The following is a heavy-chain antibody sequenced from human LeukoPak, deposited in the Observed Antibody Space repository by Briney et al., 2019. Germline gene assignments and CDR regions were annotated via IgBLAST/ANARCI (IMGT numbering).Heavy chain of an antibody. CDR2: VSNDGNDK. V-gene: IGHV3-30*18. CDR3: AKASSYDSSGYYYYFDY. Sequence: PGGSLRLSCGASALTFSSYAMLWVRQAPGKGLEWVASVSNDGNDKNYGDSVKGRFTISRDNSDNTLYLQMNSLGVEDTAVYYCAKASSYDSSGYYYYFDYWGQGTLVTVSS. J-gene: IGHJ4*02. CDR1: ALTFSSYA. D-gene: IGHD3-22*01.